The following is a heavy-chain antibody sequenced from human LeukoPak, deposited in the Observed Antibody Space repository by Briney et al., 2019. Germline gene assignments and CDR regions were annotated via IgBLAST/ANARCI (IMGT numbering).Heavy chain of an antibody. CDR1: GFTFSRLA. D-gene: IGHD2-2*01. CDR2: IRYDGSDK. CDR3: AKDLAYCSSTSCYDFFMDV. V-gene: IGHV3-30*02. Sequence: GGSLRLSCAASGFTFSRLAMTWVCQAPGKGLEWVAFIRYDGSDKYHTEFVKGRFTISRDNSKNTLYLQMNSLRAEDTAVYYCAKDLAYCSSTSCYDFFMDVWGKGTTVTVSS. J-gene: IGHJ6*03.